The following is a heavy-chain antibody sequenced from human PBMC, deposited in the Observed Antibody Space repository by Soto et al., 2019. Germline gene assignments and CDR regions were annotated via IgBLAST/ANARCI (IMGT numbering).Heavy chain of an antibody. CDR1: GFTFSSYS. Sequence: EVQLVESGGGLVKPGGSLRLSCAASGFTFSSYSMNWVRQAPGKGLEWVSSISSSSSYIYYADSVKGRFTISRDNAKNSLDLQLNSLRAEDTAVYYCARGIVVVVAATKGGGMDVWGQGPTVTVSS. CDR3: ARGIVVVVAATKGGGMDV. J-gene: IGHJ6*02. CDR2: ISSSSSYI. V-gene: IGHV3-21*01. D-gene: IGHD2-15*01.